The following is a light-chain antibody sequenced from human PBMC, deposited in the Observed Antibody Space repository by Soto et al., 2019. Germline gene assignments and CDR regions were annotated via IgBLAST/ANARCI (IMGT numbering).Light chain of an antibody. CDR3: QTWGTAVV. V-gene: IGLV4-69*01. J-gene: IGLJ2*01. Sequence: QPVLTQSPSASASLGASVKLTCTLSGGHSTYTIAWHQQQPEKGPRYLMKLNSDGSHSKGDGIPDRFSGSSSGAERYLTISSLQSEDEADYYCQTWGTAVVFGGGTKLTVL. CDR2: LNSDGSH. CDR1: GGHSTYT.